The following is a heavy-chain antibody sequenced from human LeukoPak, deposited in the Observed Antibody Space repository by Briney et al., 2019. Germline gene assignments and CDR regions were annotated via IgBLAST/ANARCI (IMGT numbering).Heavy chain of an antibody. V-gene: IGHV3-30*02. D-gene: IGHD1-26*01. CDR2: IRYDGSNK. Sequence: GGSLRLSCAASGFTFSSYGMHWVRQAPGKGLEWVAFIRYDGSNKYYADSVKGRFTISRDNSKNTLYLQMNSLRAEDTAVYYCAKGASLKWRDAFDIWGQGTMVTVSS. CDR3: AKGASLKWRDAFDI. CDR1: GFTFSSYG. J-gene: IGHJ3*02.